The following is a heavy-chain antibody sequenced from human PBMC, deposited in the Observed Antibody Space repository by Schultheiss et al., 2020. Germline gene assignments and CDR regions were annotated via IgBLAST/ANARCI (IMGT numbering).Heavy chain of an antibody. Sequence: GSLRLSCTVSGGSISSSSYYWGWIRQPPGKGLEWIGSIYYSGSTYYNPSLKSRVTISVDTSKNQLYLKLSSVTAADTAVYYCARQLSNYDYVWGSYRLGLYCFDDWGQGTMVTVSS. CDR2: IYYSGST. D-gene: IGHD3-16*02. J-gene: IGHJ4*01. CDR1: GGSISSSSYY. CDR3: ARQLSNYDYVWGSYRLGLYCFDD. V-gene: IGHV4-39*01.